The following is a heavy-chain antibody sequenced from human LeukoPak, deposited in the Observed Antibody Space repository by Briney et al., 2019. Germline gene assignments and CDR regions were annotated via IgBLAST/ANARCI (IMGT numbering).Heavy chain of an antibody. D-gene: IGHD5-24*01. V-gene: IGHV3-30*02. Sequence: PGGSQRLSCAASGFTFSSYGMHWVRQAPGKGLEWVAFIRYDGSNKYYADSVKGRFTISRDNSKNTLYLQMNSLRAEDTAVYYCAKVSRRDGYNSLGYWGQGTLVTVSS. CDR3: AKVSRRDGYNSLGY. CDR2: IRYDGSNK. J-gene: IGHJ4*02. CDR1: GFTFSSYG.